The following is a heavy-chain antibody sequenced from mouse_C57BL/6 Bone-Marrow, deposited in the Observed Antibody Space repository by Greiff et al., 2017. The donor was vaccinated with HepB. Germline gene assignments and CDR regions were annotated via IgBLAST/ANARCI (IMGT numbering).Heavy chain of an antibody. J-gene: IGHJ3*01. D-gene: IGHD1-1*01. Sequence: QVQLQQSGAELVKPGASVKLSCKASGYTFTEYTIHWVKQRSGQGLEWIGWFYPGSGSIKYNEKFKDKATLTADKSSSTVYIELSRLTSEDSAVYFCARHEGGNYGSSYSAWFAYWGQGTLVTVSA. V-gene: IGHV1-62-2*01. CDR2: FYPGSGSI. CDR3: ARHEGGNYGSSYSAWFAY. CDR1: GYTFTEYT.